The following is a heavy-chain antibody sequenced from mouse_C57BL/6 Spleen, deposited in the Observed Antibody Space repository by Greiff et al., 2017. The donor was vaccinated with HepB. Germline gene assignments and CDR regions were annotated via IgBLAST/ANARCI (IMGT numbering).Heavy chain of an antibody. D-gene: IGHD1-1*01. CDR3: ARNYYGSSLNFDY. J-gene: IGHJ2*01. V-gene: IGHV1-26*01. CDR1: GYTFPDYY. CDR2: MNPNNGGT. Sequence: EVQLQQSGPELVKPGASVKISCKASGYTFPDYYMNWVKQSHGKSLEWIGDMNPNNGGTSYNQKFKGKATLTVDKSSSTAYMELRSLTSEDSAVYYCARNYYGSSLNFDYWGQGTTLTVSS.